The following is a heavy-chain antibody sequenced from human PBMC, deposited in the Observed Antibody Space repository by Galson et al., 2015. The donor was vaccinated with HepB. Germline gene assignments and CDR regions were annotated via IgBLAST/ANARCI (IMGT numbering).Heavy chain of an antibody. J-gene: IGHJ4*02. CDR2: INFDGSST. CDR1: GFTFSSSW. V-gene: IGHV3-74*01. D-gene: IGHD2-15*01. Sequence: SLRLSCAASGFTFSSSWMHWVRQPPGKGLMWVSRINFDGSSTSYADSVKGRFTISRDNAENTLYLQMNSLRAEDTAVYYCASGGYCSGGYCYFLNWGQGTLVTVSS. CDR3: ASGGYCSGGYCYFLN.